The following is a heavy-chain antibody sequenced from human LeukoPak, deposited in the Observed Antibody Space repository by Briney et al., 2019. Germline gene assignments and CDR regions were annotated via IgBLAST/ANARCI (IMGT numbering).Heavy chain of an antibody. CDR2: IIPISGTA. Sequence: GASVKVSCKASGGTFSSYAISWVRQAPGQGLEWMGGIIPISGTANYAQKFQGRVTITADKSTSTAYMELSSLRSEDTAVYYCASRYCSGGSCYGTYFDYWGQGTLVTVSS. CDR1: GGTFSSYA. CDR3: ASRYCSGGSCYGTYFDY. V-gene: IGHV1-69*06. J-gene: IGHJ4*02. D-gene: IGHD2-15*01.